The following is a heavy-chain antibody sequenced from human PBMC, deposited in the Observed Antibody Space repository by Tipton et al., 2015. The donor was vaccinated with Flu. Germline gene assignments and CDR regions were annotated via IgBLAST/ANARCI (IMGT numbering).Heavy chain of an antibody. Sequence: GSLRLSCAASGFTFNTYAMSWVRQAPGKGLEWVSSISYSGGYTYYADSVKGRFTISRDNSKNTLYLQMNSLRVEDTAVYYCANIGGGSYYGGDFWGQGTLVTVSS. CDR3: ANIGGGSYYGGDF. J-gene: IGHJ4*02. CDR2: ISYSGGYT. CDR1: GFTFNTYA. V-gene: IGHV3-23*01. D-gene: IGHD1-26*01.